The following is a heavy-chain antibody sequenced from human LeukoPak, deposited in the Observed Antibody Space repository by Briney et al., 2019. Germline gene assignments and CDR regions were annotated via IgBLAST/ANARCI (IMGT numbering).Heavy chain of an antibody. Sequence: GASVKVSCKPSGYTFTSYGISWVRQAPGQGLEGMGWISAYNGNTNYAQKLQGRVTMTTDTSTSTAYMELRSLRSDDTAVYYCARSRPPIRSGSYPSYYYYYYMDVWGKGTTVTVSS. CDR1: GYTFTSYG. V-gene: IGHV1-18*01. CDR2: ISAYNGNT. J-gene: IGHJ6*03. D-gene: IGHD1-26*01. CDR3: ARSRPPIRSGSYPSYYYYYYMDV.